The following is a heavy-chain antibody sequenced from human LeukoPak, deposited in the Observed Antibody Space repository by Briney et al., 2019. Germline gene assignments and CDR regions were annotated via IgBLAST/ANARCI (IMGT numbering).Heavy chain of an antibody. Sequence: GGSLRLSCAASGFTFSSYSMNWVRQAPGKGLEWVSSISSSSSYIYYADSVKGRFTISRDNAKNSLYLQMNSLRAEDTAVYYCASGVHVIAVAGSGGDAFDIWGQGTMVTVSS. CDR3: ASGVHVIAVAGSGGDAFDI. CDR1: GFTFSSYS. CDR2: ISSSSSYI. J-gene: IGHJ3*02. V-gene: IGHV3-21*01. D-gene: IGHD6-19*01.